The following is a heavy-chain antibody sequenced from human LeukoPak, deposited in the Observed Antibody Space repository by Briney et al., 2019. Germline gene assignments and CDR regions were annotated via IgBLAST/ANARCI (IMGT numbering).Heavy chain of an antibody. CDR2: ISYDGSNK. CDR1: GFTFSSYA. Sequence: GSLRLSCAASGFTFSSYAMHWVRQAPGKGLEWVAVISYDGSNKYYADSVKGRFTISRDNSKNTLYLQMNSLRAEDTAVYYCARSSYYYYYMDVWGKGTTVTVSS. CDR3: ARSSYYYYYMDV. V-gene: IGHV3-30*04. J-gene: IGHJ6*03.